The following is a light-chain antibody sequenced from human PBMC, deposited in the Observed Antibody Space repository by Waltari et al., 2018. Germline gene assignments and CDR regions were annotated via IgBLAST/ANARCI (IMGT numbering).Light chain of an antibody. CDR3: TSYTSKNTFI. J-gene: IGLJ2*01. CDR2: AVS. Sequence: QSALTQPASVFGSLGQSVTISCTGTATDIGGYDYVSWYQQHSGKAPKLLIFAVSNRPSAISPRFSASKSDNTASLSISGLQTEDEADYHCTSYTSKNTFIFGGGTRLTVL. V-gene: IGLV2-14*03. CDR1: ATDIGGYDY.